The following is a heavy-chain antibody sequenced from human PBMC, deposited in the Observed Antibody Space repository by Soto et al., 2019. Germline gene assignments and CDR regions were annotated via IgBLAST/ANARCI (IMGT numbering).Heavy chain of an antibody. CDR2: ISYDGSNK. J-gene: IGHJ4*02. D-gene: IGHD5-18*01. V-gene: IGHV3-30*18. CDR1: GFTFSSYG. CDR3: AKESGYSLYYFDY. Sequence: QVQLVESGGGVVQPGRSLRLSCAASGFTFSSYGMHWVRQAPGKGLEWGAVISYDGSNKYYADSVKGRFTISRDNSKNTLYLQMNSLRAEDTAVYYCAKESGYSLYYFDYWGQGTLVTVSS.